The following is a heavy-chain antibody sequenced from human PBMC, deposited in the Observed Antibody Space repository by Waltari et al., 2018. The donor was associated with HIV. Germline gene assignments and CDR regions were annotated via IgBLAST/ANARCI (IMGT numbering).Heavy chain of an antibody. CDR1: GFIFDDYG. V-gene: IGHV3-20*04. J-gene: IGHJ5*02. Sequence: EVQLVESGGRVVRPGGSLRLSCAASGFIFDDYGMIWVRQAPGKGLEWFSCIDWSGDTTRYGDAVKGRFTISRDNAKSSLYLQMNSLRVEDTALYYCARDGNVLSGGYNWFDPWGQGTLVIVSS. CDR2: IDWSGDTT. CDR3: ARDGNVLSGGYNWFDP. D-gene: IGHD1-1*01.